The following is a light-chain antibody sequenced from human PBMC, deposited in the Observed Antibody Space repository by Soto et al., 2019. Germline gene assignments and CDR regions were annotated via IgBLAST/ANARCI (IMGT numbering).Light chain of an antibody. CDR2: DAS. CDR1: QSIRTY. V-gene: IGKV3-11*01. CDR3: QQRSNWPVT. J-gene: IGKJ4*01. Sequence: EIVLTQSPATLSLSPGERATLSCRASQSIRTYLAWYQQKPGQAPRLLIYDASNRATGFAARFSGSGSGTDFTLTISSLEAEDFAVYYCQQRSNWPVTVGGGTKVEIK.